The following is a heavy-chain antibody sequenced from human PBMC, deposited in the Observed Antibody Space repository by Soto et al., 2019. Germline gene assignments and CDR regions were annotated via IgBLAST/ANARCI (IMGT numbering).Heavy chain of an antibody. CDR1: GGSFSGYY. V-gene: IGHV4-34*01. CDR3: ARAAPSSIVVVPARRRNWFDP. D-gene: IGHD2-2*01. CDR2: INHSGST. Sequence: PSETLSLTCAVYGGSFSGYYWSWIRQPPGKXLEWIGEINHSGSTNYNPSLKSRVTISVDTSKNQFSLKLSSVTAADTAVYYCARAAPSSIVVVPARRRNWFDPWGQGTLVTVSS. J-gene: IGHJ5*02.